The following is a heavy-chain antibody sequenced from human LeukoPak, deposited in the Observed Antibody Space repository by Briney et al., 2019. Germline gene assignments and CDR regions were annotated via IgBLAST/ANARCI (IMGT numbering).Heavy chain of an antibody. D-gene: IGHD6-19*01. CDR1: GYTLTELS. CDR3: ATDLSSGWPFDY. J-gene: IGHJ4*02. CDR2: FDPKDGET. Sequence: ASVKVSCKVSGYTLTELSMHWVRQAPGKGLEWMGGFDPKDGETIYAQKFQGRVTMTEDTSTDTAYMELSSLRSEDTAVYYCATDLSSGWPFDYWGQGTLVTVSS. V-gene: IGHV1-24*01.